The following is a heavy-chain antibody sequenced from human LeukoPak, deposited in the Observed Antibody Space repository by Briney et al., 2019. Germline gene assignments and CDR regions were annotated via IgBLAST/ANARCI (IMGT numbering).Heavy chain of an antibody. CDR3: AKDAEGPLDY. Sequence: PGGSLTLSCAASGFTFSSYGMSCVRQAPGKGLEWVSALSDGGRSTYYADSVKGRFTISRDNSKNTLYLQMNSLRGEDTAVYYCAKDAEGPLDYWGQGTLVTVSS. CDR1: GFTFSSYG. CDR2: LSDGGRST. V-gene: IGHV3-23*01. D-gene: IGHD1-14*01. J-gene: IGHJ4*02.